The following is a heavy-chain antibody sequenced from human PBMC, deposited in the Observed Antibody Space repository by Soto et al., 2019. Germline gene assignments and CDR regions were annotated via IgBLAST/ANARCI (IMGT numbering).Heavy chain of an antibody. CDR1: GGSISNYY. CDR3: ARGVVPAAAISPHNWFDP. J-gene: IGHJ5*02. V-gene: IGHV4-4*07. Sequence: SETLSLTCTVSGGSISNYYWTWIRQPAGKGLEWIGRMYTSGSTNYNPSLKSRVTISVDTSKNQFSLKLSSVTAADTAVYYCARGVVPAAAISPHNWFDPWGQGTLVTVSS. D-gene: IGHD2-2*01. CDR2: MYTSGST.